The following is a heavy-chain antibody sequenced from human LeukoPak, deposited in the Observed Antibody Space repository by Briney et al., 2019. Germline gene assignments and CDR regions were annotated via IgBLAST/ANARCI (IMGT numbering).Heavy chain of an antibody. CDR3: ARGQSGYSDAFDI. J-gene: IGHJ3*02. V-gene: IGHV3-53*04. CDR2: ICSGGST. D-gene: IGHD3-22*01. CDR1: GFTVSSNY. Sequence: GGSLRLSCAASGFTVSSNYMSWVRQAPGKGLEWVSVICSGGSTYYADSVKGRFTISRHNSKNTLYLQMNSLRAEDTAVYYCARGQSGYSDAFDIWGQGTMVSVSS.